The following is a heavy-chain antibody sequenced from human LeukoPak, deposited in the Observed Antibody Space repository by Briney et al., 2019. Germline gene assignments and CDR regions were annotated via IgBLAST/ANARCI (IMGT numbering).Heavy chain of an antibody. V-gene: IGHV3-20*04. J-gene: IGHJ4*02. CDR1: GFLFDDYG. CDR2: INWNGGST. Sequence: PGGALRLSCAAPGFLFDDYGMTWVRQAPGKGLEWVSGINWNGGSTDYADSGKGRFTISRDNAKNSLYLQMNSLRAEDTALYYCAREESSSWYFVYWGQGTLVTVSS. CDR3: AREESSSWYFVY. D-gene: IGHD6-13*01.